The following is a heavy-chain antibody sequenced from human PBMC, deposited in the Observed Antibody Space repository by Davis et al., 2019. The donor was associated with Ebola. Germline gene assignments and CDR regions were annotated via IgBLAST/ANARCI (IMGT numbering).Heavy chain of an antibody. CDR3: TSTTPDY. Sequence: GESLKISCAASGFTFSSYSMNWVRQAPGKGLEWVSYISSSSSTIYYADSVKGRFTISRDDSKNTAYLQMNSLKTEDTAVYYCTSTTPDYWGQGTLVTVSS. D-gene: IGHD1-26*01. V-gene: IGHV3-48*01. CDR2: ISSSSSTI. CDR1: GFTFSSYS. J-gene: IGHJ4*02.